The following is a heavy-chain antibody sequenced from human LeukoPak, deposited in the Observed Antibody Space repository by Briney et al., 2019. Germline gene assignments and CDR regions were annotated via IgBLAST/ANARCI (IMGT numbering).Heavy chain of an antibody. CDR1: GSSMSSGTYY. D-gene: IGHD4-17*01. Sequence: SETLSLTCTVSGSSMSSGTYYWSWIRQPAGKGLEYIGRIFSSGNNNYNPSLKSRITMSTDTSKNQFSLNLSSVTAADSAVYYCARAPDYGDSLDYWGQGTLVTVSS. V-gene: IGHV4-61*02. CDR3: ARAPDYGDSLDY. CDR2: IFSSGNN. J-gene: IGHJ4*02.